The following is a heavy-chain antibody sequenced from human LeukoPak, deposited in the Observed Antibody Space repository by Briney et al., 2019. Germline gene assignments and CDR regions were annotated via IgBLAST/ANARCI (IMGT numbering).Heavy chain of an antibody. V-gene: IGHV5-51*01. CDR1: GAPFTSYW. CDR3: ARQRYCGGDCYYNDFDY. J-gene: IGHJ4*02. D-gene: IGHD2-21*02. CDR2: IYPGDSDT. Sequence: GGPLQTSCLGAGAPFTSYWIGGGRPGTREGLEWRGIIYPGDSDTRYSPSFRGQVTIPADKSISTAYLQWSSLKASDTAMYYCARQRYCGGDCYYNDFDYWGQGTLVTVSS.